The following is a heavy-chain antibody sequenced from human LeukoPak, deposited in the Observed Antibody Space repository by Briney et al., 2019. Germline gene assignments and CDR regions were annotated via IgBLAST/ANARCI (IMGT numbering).Heavy chain of an antibody. CDR3: ARGGELVREFDP. CDR1: GGSISSGGYY. J-gene: IGHJ5*02. Sequence: SETLSLTCTVSGGSISSGGYYWSWIRQHPGKGLEWIGYIYYSGSTYYNPSLKSRVTISVDTPKNQFSLKLSSVTAAGTAVYYCARGGELVREFDPWGQGTLVTVSS. V-gene: IGHV4-31*03. CDR2: IYYSGST. D-gene: IGHD6-6*01.